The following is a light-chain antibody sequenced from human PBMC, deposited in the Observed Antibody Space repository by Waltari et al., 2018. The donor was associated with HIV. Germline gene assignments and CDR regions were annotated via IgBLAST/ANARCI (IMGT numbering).Light chain of an antibody. V-gene: IGLV2-14*03. CDR3: SSYTTTNTII. CDR2: DVF. Sequence: QSALTQPASVSGSPGQSITIACTGTSSDIGAYEYVSWYRKHPDKAPQLLIYDVFYRPSGGSHRCSGSKSGNTASLTISGLQAEDEAVYSCSSYTTTNTIIFGGGTKLNVL. J-gene: IGLJ2*01. CDR1: SSDIGAYEY.